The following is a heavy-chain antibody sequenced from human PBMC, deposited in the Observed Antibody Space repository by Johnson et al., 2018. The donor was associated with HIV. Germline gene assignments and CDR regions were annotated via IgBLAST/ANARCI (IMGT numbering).Heavy chain of an antibody. CDR1: GFSFGDCY. Sequence: QVQLVESGGGLVKPGGSLRLSCVASGFSFGDCYMSWIRQAPGKGLEWISDINTSGTTVHYSDSVKGRFAISRDNAKNSLYLQLRSLRAEDTAVYFCAKFEGFITVNRVVGDAFDIWGQGTMVSVSS. CDR3: AKFEGFITVNRVVGDAFDI. J-gene: IGHJ3*02. V-gene: IGHV3-11*04. D-gene: IGHD3-10*01. CDR2: INTSGTTV.